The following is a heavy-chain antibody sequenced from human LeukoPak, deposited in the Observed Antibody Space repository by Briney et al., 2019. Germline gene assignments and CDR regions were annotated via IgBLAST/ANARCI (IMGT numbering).Heavy chain of an antibody. CDR1: GFTFSSYA. Sequence: GGSLRLSCAASGFTFSSYAMSWVRQAPGKGLEGVSAISGSGGSTYYADSVKGRFTISRDNSKNTLYLQMNSLRAEDTAVYYCAKDVGLLQGALDWGQGTLVTVSS. V-gene: IGHV3-23*01. D-gene: IGHD2-15*01. CDR3: AKDVGLLQGALD. CDR2: ISGSGGST. J-gene: IGHJ4*02.